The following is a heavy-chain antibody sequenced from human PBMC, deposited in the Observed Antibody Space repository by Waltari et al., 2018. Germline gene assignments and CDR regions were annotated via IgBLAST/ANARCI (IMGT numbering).Heavy chain of an antibody. V-gene: IGHV3-23*01. CDR2: IGSDLNT. CDR3: VKDIFRWAFDI. J-gene: IGHJ3*02. D-gene: IGHD3-9*01. CDR1: GIPFSGNA. Sequence: EVELLESGGGLVQPGGSLRLSCTTHGIPFSGNAMGWVRQAPGKGLECVSGIGSDLNTHYADSVKGRFTISRDNSKNTLYLQMNSLRAEDTALYYCVKDIFRWAFDIWGQGTMVTVSS.